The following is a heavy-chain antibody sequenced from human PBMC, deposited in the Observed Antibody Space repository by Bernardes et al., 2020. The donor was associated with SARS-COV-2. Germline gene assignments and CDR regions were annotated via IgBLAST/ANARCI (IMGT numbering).Heavy chain of an antibody. J-gene: IGHJ3*02. CDR2: INWNGGST. Sequence: GSLRLSCAASGFSFDDYGMSWVRQAPGKGLEWVSGINWNGGSTGYADSVKGRFTISRDNAKNSLYLQMNSLRAEDTALYHCARANYDILTGYSDAFDIWGQGTMVTVAS. CDR1: GFSFDDYG. D-gene: IGHD3-9*01. V-gene: IGHV3-20*01. CDR3: ARANYDILTGYSDAFDI.